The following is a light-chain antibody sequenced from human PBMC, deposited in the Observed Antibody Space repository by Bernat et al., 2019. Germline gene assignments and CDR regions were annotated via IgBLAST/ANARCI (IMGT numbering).Light chain of an antibody. V-gene: IGKV3D-11*01. CDR3: QHRSNLVGT. Sequence: EIILTQSPATLSLSPGERATLSCRATQDIRGHLAWYQQKPGQAPRLLIYDASDRATGIPARFSGSGSGTDFVLTNSSLEPEDFATYYCQHRSNLVGTFGQGTKLEI. CDR2: DAS. J-gene: IGKJ2*01. CDR1: QDIRGH.